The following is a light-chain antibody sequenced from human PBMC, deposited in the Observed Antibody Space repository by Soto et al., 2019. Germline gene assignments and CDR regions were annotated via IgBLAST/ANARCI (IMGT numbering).Light chain of an antibody. CDR3: SSYTRGSRV. V-gene: IGLV2-14*01. CDR1: SSDVGGYNY. CDR2: DVS. Sequence: QSALTQPASVSGSPGQSITISCTGTSSDVGGYNYVSWYQQHPGKAPKLMIYDVSNRPSGVSNRFSGSKSGNTASLTISGLQAEDEADYYCSSYTRGSRVFGGGTQLTV. J-gene: IGLJ2*01.